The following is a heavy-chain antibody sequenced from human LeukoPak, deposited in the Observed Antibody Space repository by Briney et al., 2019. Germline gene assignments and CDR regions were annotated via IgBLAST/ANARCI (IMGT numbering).Heavy chain of an antibody. CDR2: IYTSGST. V-gene: IGHV4-61*02. D-gene: IGHD3-22*01. J-gene: IGHJ4*02. CDR3: ARDPNSSGYYGIDY. CDR1: GGSISSGSYY. Sequence: KNSETLSLTCTVSGGSISSGSYYWSWIRQPAGKGLEWIGRIYTSGSTNYNPSLKSRVTISVDTSKSQFSLKLSSVTAADTAVYYCARDPNSSGYYGIDYWGQGTLVTVSS.